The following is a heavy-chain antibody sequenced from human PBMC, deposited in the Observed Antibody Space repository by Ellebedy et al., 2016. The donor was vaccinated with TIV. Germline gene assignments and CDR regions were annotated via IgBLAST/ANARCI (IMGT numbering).Heavy chain of an antibody. D-gene: IGHD5-24*01. Sequence: MPSETLSLTCTVSGGSVSNSGYYWGWIHQPPGKGLEWIGSVYYSGSTYYNPSLRSRVTISVDTSKNQFSLKLSSVTAADTAVYYCASLEMATILDAFDIWGQGTKVTVSS. CDR3: ASLEMATILDAFDI. CDR1: GGSVSNSGYY. V-gene: IGHV4-39*01. CDR2: VYYSGST. J-gene: IGHJ3*02.